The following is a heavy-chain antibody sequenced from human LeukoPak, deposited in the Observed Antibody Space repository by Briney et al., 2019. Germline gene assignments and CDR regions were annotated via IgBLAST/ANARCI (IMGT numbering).Heavy chain of an antibody. V-gene: IGHV3-48*04. D-gene: IGHD3-10*02. CDR3: AELGITMIGGV. CDR1: GFTFSSYS. CDR2: ITGGSSRAT. Sequence: PGGSLRLSCAASGFTFSSYSMNWVRQAPGKGLEWLSYITGGSSRATSYADSVKGRFTISRDNAKNSLYLQMNSLRAEDTAVYYCAELGITMIGGVWGKGTTVTISS. J-gene: IGHJ6*04.